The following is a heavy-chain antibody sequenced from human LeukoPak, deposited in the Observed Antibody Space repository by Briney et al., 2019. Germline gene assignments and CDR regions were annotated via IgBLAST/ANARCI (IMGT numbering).Heavy chain of an antibody. CDR2: INHSGST. J-gene: IGHJ6*03. D-gene: IGHD1-26*01. CDR3: ARGRKHSGSYFGYYYYYMDV. Sequence: SETLSLTCTVSGGSFSTYYWSWIRQPPGKGLEWIGEINHSGSTNYNPSLKSRVTISVDTSKNQFSLKLSSVTAADTAVYYCARGRKHSGSYFGYYYYYMDVWGKATTVTVSS. V-gene: IGHV4-34*01. CDR1: GGSFSTYY.